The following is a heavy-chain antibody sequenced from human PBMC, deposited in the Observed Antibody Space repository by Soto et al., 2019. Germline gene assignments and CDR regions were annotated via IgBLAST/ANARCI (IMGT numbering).Heavy chain of an antibody. CDR2: IYYSGST. Sequence: SLTCTVSGGSISSSSYYWGWIRQPPGKGLEWIGSIYYSGSTYYNPSLKSRVTISVDTSKNQFSLKLSSVTAADTAVYYCAGHEYSSQLTNWFDPWGQGTLVTVSS. D-gene: IGHD6-6*01. CDR3: AGHEYSSQLTNWFDP. V-gene: IGHV4-39*01. CDR1: GGSISSSSYY. J-gene: IGHJ5*02.